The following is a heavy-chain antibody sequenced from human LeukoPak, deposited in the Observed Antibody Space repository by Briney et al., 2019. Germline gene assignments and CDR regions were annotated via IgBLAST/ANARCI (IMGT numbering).Heavy chain of an antibody. CDR2: IYSTGST. D-gene: IGHD2/OR15-2a*01. V-gene: IGHV4-4*07. Sequence: SETLSLTCTVSGDSINNYYWSWIRQRAGKGLEWVGRIYSTGSTNYNPSLKSRVTMSVDTSKNQFSLKLSSVTAADTAVYYCAKVRYGTFNWFDPWGQGTLVTVSS. CDR3: AKVRYGTFNWFDP. J-gene: IGHJ5*02. CDR1: GDSINNYY.